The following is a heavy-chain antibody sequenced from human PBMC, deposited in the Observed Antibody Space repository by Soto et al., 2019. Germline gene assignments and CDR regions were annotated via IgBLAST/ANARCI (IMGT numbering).Heavy chain of an antibody. J-gene: IGHJ4*02. D-gene: IGHD2-2*01. CDR3: ATRSPTQDIVAVPAAMWLVDLIFDY. CDR2: ISGSGGST. CDR1: GFTFSSYA. Sequence: GGSLRLSCAASGFTFSSYAMSWVRQAPGKGLEWVSAISGSGGSTYYADSVKGRFTISRANSKNTLNLQMNSLRAEDTDVYYCATRSPTQDIVAVPAAMWLVDLIFDYWGQGTLVTVSS. V-gene: IGHV3-23*01.